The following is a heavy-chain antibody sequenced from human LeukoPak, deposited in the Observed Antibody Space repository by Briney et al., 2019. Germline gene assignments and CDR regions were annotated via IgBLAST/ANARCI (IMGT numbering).Heavy chain of an antibody. CDR2: IYYSGST. V-gene: IGHV4-59*01. CDR3: AREGSLGAFDY. J-gene: IGHJ4*02. CDR1: GGSTSSYY. D-gene: IGHD1-26*01. Sequence: SETLSLTCTVSGGSTSSYYWSWIRQPPGKGLEWIGYIYYSGSTNYNPSLKSRVTISVDTSKNQFSLKLSSVTAADTAVYYCAREGSLGAFDYWGQGTLVTVSS.